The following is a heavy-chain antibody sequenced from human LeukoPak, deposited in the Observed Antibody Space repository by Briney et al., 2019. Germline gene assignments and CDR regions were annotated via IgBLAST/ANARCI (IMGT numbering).Heavy chain of an antibody. D-gene: IGHD3-22*01. Sequence: SQTLSLTCAISGDIVSSNSAAWNWIRQSPSRGLDWLGSTYCRSKWYNDYAVSVQSRITLNPDTSKNQFCLQLNSVTPESTAVYYCARVGRSGYYWAQMDVWGKGTTVSLSS. CDR1: GDIVSSNSAA. J-gene: IGHJ6*04. V-gene: IGHV6-1*01. CDR3: ARVGRSGYYWAQMDV. CDR2: TYCRSKWYN.